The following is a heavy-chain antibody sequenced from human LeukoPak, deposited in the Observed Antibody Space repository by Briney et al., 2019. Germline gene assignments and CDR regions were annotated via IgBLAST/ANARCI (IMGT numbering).Heavy chain of an antibody. J-gene: IGHJ4*02. CDR3: ASSLDY. CDR2: INHSGST. CDR1: GGSFSGYY. V-gene: IGHV4-34*01. Sequence: SETLSLTCAVYGGSFSGYYWSWIRPPPGKGLEWIGEINHSGSTNYNPSLKSRVTISVDTSKNQFSLKLSSVTAADTAVYYCASSLDYRGQGTLVTVSS.